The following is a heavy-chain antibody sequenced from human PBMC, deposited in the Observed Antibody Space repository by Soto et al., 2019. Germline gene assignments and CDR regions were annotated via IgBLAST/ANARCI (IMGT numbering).Heavy chain of an antibody. J-gene: IGHJ5*02. CDR1: GYTLTELS. D-gene: IGHD3-9*01. CDR3: ATTKSPNYYDIFRFVWFDP. V-gene: IGHV1-24*01. Sequence: GASVKVSCKVSGYTLTELSMHWVRQAPGKGLEWMGGFDPEDGETIYAQKFQGRVTMTEDTSTDTAYMELSSLRSEDTAVYYCATTKSPNYYDIFRFVWFDPWGQGTLVTVSS. CDR2: FDPEDGET.